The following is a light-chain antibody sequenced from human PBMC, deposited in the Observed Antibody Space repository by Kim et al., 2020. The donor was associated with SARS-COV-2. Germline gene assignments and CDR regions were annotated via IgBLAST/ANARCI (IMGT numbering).Light chain of an antibody. CDR3: QSYDSGLNGYV. CDR1: SPNVGALYA. Sequence: RVTISSTGRSPNVGALYAVPWYQQLPGTAPNILIYRDSYRPSGVPDRFSGSKSGTSASLAIAGLQAEDEADYYCQSYDSGLNGYVFGTGTKVTVL. J-gene: IGLJ1*01. CDR2: RDS. V-gene: IGLV1-40*01.